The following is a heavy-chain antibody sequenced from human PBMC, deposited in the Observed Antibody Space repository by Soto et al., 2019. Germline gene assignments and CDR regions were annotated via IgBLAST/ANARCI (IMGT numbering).Heavy chain of an antibody. J-gene: IGHJ4*02. CDR3: ARALSDRNAFDY. Sequence: SVKVSCKASGGTFSSYAISWVRQAPGQGLEWMGGIIPIFGTANYAQKFQGRVTIIADKSTSTAYMELSSLRSEDTAVYYCARALSDRNAFDYWGQGTLVTVSS. CDR2: IIPIFGTA. CDR1: GGTFSSYA. D-gene: IGHD1-1*01. V-gene: IGHV1-69*06.